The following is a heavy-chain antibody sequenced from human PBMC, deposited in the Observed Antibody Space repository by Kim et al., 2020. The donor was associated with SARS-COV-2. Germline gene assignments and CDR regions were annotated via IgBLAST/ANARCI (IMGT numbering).Heavy chain of an antibody. CDR3: ARRMALSAMDY. D-gene: IGHD2-8*01. Sequence: EGSLRLSCVTSGFSLKHTGIYWVRQAPGKGLEWISYVSEDESHNSYADSVKGRFTVSRDDGKNSVFLQMNSLRDEDTALYYCARRMALSAMDYWGQGTLVTVSS. CDR2: VSEDESHN. J-gene: IGHJ4*02. V-gene: IGHV3-48*02. CDR1: GFSLKHTG.